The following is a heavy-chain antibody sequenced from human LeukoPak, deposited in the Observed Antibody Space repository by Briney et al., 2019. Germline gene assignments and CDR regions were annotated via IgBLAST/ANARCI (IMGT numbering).Heavy chain of an antibody. D-gene: IGHD2-21*02. Sequence: ASVKVSCKASGYTFTGYYMHWVRQAPGQGLEWMGWMNPNSGGTNYAQKFTGRVTMTRDTSISTAYMELSRLRSDDTAVYYCARDGCGGDCYPAFDYYYMDVWGKGTTVTVSS. CDR1: GYTFTGYY. CDR2: MNPNSGGT. J-gene: IGHJ6*03. CDR3: ARDGCGGDCYPAFDYYYMDV. V-gene: IGHV1-2*02.